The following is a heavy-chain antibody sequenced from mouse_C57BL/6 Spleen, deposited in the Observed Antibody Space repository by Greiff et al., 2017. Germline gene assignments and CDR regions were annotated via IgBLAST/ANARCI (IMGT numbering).Heavy chain of an antibody. Sequence: EVKLQEPGPGLVKPSQSLSLTCSVTGYSITSGYYWNWIRQFPGNKLEWMGYISYDGSNNYNQSFKNPISITRDTSKNPFFLKLNSVTTEDTATYYCARERAYGNYGFAYWGQGTLVTVSA. CDR1: GYSITSGYY. V-gene: IGHV3-6*01. J-gene: IGHJ3*01. CDR2: ISYDGSN. D-gene: IGHD2-1*01. CDR3: ARERAYGNYGFAY.